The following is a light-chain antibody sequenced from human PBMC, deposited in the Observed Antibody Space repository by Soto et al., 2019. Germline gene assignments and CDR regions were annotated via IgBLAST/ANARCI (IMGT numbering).Light chain of an antibody. J-gene: IGLJ7*01. V-gene: IGLV1-44*01. CDR2: SNN. CDR3: ATWDDSLNAYV. Sequence: QSVLTQPPSASGTPGQRVTISCSGSNSNIGSNTVTWYLQLPGTAPILLIYSNNQRPSGVPDRFSGSRSGTSASLAISGLQSDDEADYYCATWDDSLNAYVFGSSTQLTVL. CDR1: NSNIGSNT.